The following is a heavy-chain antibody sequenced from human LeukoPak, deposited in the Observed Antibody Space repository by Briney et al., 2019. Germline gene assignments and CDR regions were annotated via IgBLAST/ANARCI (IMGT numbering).Heavy chain of an antibody. CDR2: INPNSGGT. CDR1: GYTFIGYY. CDR3: ARGGLSSSWYYYCYMDV. D-gene: IGHD6-13*01. Sequence: ASVKVSCKASGYTFIGYYMHWVRQAPGQGLEWMGWINPNSGGTNYAQKFQGRVTMTRDTSISTAYMELSRLRSDDTAVYYCARGGLSSSWYYYCYMDVWGKGTTVTISS. V-gene: IGHV1-2*02. J-gene: IGHJ6*03.